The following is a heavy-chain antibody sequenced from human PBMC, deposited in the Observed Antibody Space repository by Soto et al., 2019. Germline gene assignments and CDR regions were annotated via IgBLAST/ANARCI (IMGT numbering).Heavy chain of an antibody. CDR3: ARDPATAYSSSSFDY. J-gene: IGHJ4*02. CDR1: GYTFTTYG. Sequence: ASVKVSCKASGYTFTTYGITWLRQAPGQGLEWMGWISAYDGNTNYAQKFQGRVSMTTDPSTNTAYMELRGLRSDDTAVYYCARDPATAYSSSSFDYWGQGTLVTVSS. V-gene: IGHV1-18*04. D-gene: IGHD6-6*01. CDR2: ISAYDGNT.